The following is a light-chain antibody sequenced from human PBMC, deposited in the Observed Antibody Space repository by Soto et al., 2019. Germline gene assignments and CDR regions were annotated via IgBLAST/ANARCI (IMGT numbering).Light chain of an antibody. Sequence: EIVLTQSPGTLSLSPGERGTLSCSASQSVSSNFLAWYQQKPGQAPRLLIFDASTRATGIPDRFTGRGSGTDFTLTISRLEPEDFAVYYCQFYGDPPTTFGQGTKVEIK. V-gene: IGKV3-20*01. CDR2: DAS. CDR1: QSVSSNF. CDR3: QFYGDPPTT. J-gene: IGKJ1*01.